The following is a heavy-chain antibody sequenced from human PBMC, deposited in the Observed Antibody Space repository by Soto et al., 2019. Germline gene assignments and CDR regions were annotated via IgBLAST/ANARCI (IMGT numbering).Heavy chain of an antibody. CDR2: IYYTGTT. D-gene: IGHD3-10*01. J-gene: IGHJ4*02. Sequence: QVQLQESGPGLVKPSQTLSLTCTVSGDSISGGGYYWSWIRQNPGKGLEWIGFIYYTGTTTYNPSLKSRVTKSVDTSKNQSSLKLNSVTAADTAVYYCAREGGSYSSYFDHWGQGTLVTVSP. V-gene: IGHV4-31*03. CDR3: AREGGSYSSYFDH. CDR1: GDSISGGGYY.